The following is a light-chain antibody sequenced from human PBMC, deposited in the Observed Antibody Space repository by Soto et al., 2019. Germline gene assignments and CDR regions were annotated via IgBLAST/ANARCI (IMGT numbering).Light chain of an antibody. Sequence: EIMMTQSPATLSASPGERVILSCRASQSVGYNLAWYQQKPGQAPRLLVYGASTRATTIPARFSGSGSGTEFTLSISSLQSEDFAVYYCQQYNSWPRTFGQGTKVDIK. CDR2: GAS. J-gene: IGKJ1*01. CDR3: QQYNSWPRT. CDR1: QSVGYN. V-gene: IGKV3-15*01.